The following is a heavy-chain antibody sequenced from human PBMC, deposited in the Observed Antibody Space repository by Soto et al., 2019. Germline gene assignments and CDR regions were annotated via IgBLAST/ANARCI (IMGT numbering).Heavy chain of an antibody. CDR1: GFTFSSYA. CDR3: AREGLQLVRGEYYYYYGMDV. D-gene: IGHD4-4*01. J-gene: IGHJ6*02. Sequence: QPGGSLRLSCAASGFTFSSYAMHWVRQAPGKGLEWVAVISYDGSNKYYADSVKGRFTISRDNSKNTLYLQMNSLRAEDTAVYYFAREGLQLVRGEYYYYYGMDVWGQGTTVTVSS. CDR2: ISYDGSNK. V-gene: IGHV3-30-3*01.